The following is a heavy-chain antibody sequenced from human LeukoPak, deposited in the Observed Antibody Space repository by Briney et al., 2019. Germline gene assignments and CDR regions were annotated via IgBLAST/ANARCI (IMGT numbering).Heavy chain of an antibody. CDR3: ARGVGYSSSWKEDY. D-gene: IGHD6-13*01. Sequence: SGTLSLTCAASGGSISSSNWWSWVRQPPGKGLEWIGEIYHSGSTNYNPSLKSRVTISVDTSKNQFSLKLSSVTAADTAVYYCARGVGYSSSWKEDYWGQGTLVTVSS. CDR2: IYHSGST. CDR1: GGSISSSNW. V-gene: IGHV4-4*02. J-gene: IGHJ4*02.